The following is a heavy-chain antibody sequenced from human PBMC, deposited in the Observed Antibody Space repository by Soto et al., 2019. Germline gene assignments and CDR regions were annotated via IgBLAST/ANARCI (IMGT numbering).Heavy chain of an antibody. V-gene: IGHV1-69*06. J-gene: IGHJ3*02. CDR3: ARDKGIPMIVGYAFDI. D-gene: IGHD3-22*01. Sequence: SVKVSCKASGGTFSSYAISWVRQAPGQGLEWMGGIIPIFGTANYAQKFQGRVTITADKSTSTAYMELSSLRSEDTAVYYCARDKGIPMIVGYAFDIWGQGTMVTVSS. CDR1: GGTFSSYA. CDR2: IIPIFGTA.